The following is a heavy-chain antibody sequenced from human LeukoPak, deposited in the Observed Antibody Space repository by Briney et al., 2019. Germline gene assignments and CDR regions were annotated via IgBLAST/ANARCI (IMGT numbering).Heavy chain of an antibody. Sequence: PGGSLRLSCAASGFTFSSYSMNWVRQAPGKGLEWVSSISNDARFIYYADSLKGRFTVSRDNAKNSLYLQMNSLAVEDTAVYYCTTPAAGPGAEYSQYWGQGTLVTVSS. D-gene: IGHD6-13*01. V-gene: IGHV3-21*01. CDR1: GFTFSSYS. CDR2: ISNDARFI. CDR3: TTPAAGPGAEYSQY. J-gene: IGHJ1*01.